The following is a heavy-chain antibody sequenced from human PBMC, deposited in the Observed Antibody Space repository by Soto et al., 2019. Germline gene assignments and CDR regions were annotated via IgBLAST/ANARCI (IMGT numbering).Heavy chain of an antibody. J-gene: IGHJ4*02. D-gene: IGHD1-26*01. CDR3: ASVSGGSYFRGAIPGNYFDY. CDR1: GFTFSSYA. Sequence: GGSLRLSCAASGFTFSSYAMHWVRQAPGKGLEWVAVISYDGSNKYYADSVKGRFTISRDNSKNTLYLQMNSLRAEDTAVYYCASVSGGSYFRGAIPGNYFDYWGQGTLVTVSS. CDR2: ISYDGSNK. V-gene: IGHV3-30-3*01.